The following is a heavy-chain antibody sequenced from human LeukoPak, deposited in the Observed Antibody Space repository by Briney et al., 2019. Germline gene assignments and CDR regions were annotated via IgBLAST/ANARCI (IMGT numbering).Heavy chain of an antibody. V-gene: IGHV1-2*02. Sequence: ASVKVSCKASGYTFTGYYMHWVRQAPGQALEWMGWINPNSGGTNYAQRFQGRVTMTRDTSISTAYMELSRLRSDDTAVYYCARALYYYGSGSYSRHYYYYGMDVWGQGTTVTVSS. D-gene: IGHD3-10*01. CDR1: GYTFTGYY. J-gene: IGHJ6*02. CDR2: INPNSGGT. CDR3: ARALYYYGSGSYSRHYYYYGMDV.